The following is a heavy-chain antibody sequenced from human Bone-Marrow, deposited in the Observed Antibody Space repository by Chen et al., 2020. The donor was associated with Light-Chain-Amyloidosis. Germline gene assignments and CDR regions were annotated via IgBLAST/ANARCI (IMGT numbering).Heavy chain of an antibody. Sequence: QVQLQQWGAGLLKPSETLSLTCAVYGGSFSGYYWSWIRQPPGKGLEWIGEINHSGSTNYNPSLKSRVTISVDTSKNQFSLKLSSVTAAETAVYYCARGNKPRVWIYAFDIWGQGTMGTVSS. V-gene: IGHV4-34*01. CDR3: ARGNKPRVWIYAFDI. CDR2: INHSGST. CDR1: GGSFSGYY. J-gene: IGHJ3*02. D-gene: IGHD3-16*01.